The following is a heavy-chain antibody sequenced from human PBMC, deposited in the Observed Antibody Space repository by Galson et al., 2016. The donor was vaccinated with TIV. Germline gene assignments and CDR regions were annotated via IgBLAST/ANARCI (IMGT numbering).Heavy chain of an antibody. Sequence: SVKVSCKASGYIFNNFGVSWVRQAPGQGLEWMAWISVYSGNTNYAQSLQGRVTLTTDTSTSTAYMELRSLRSDDTAVYYCARDTPSLLAAATMDYWGQGTLVTVSS. D-gene: IGHD6-25*01. CDR2: ISVYSGNT. CDR1: GYIFNNFG. J-gene: IGHJ4*02. V-gene: IGHV1-18*01. CDR3: ARDTPSLLAAATMDY.